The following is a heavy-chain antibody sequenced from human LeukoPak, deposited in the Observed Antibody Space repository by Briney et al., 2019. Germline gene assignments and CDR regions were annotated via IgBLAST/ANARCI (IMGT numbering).Heavy chain of an antibody. CDR2: IYYSGST. V-gene: IGHV4-39*07. CDR3: ARVNYYDSSGYPDY. CDR1: GGSISSSSYY. J-gene: IGHJ4*02. Sequence: SETLSLTCTVSGGSISSSSYYWGWIRQPPGKGLEWIGSIYYSGSTYYNPSLKSRVTISVDTSKNQFSLKLSSVTAADTAVYYCARVNYYDSSGYPDYWGQGTLVTVSS. D-gene: IGHD3-22*01.